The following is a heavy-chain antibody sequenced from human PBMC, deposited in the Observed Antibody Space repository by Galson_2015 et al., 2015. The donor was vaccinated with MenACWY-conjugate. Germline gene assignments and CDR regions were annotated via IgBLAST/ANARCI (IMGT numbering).Heavy chain of an antibody. V-gene: IGHV3-30*18. J-gene: IGHJ6*02. Sequence: SLRLSCAASGFTFSSYWMSWVRQAPGKGLEWVAVISYDGSNKYYADSVKGRFTISRDNSKNTLYLQMNSLRAEDTAVYYCAKDRRITGTLHYYYGMDVWGQGTTVTVSS. CDR1: GFTFSSYW. CDR2: ISYDGSNK. CDR3: AKDRRITGTLHYYYGMDV. D-gene: IGHD1-20*01.